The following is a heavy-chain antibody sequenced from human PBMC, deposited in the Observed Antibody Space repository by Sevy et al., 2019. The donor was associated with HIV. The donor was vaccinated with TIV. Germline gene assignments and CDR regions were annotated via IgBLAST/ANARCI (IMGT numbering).Heavy chain of an antibody. D-gene: IGHD6-13*01. CDR3: ARLPVAAAGLYYFDF. CDR2: IYPGDSET. Sequence: GESLKISCKGSGYSFANNWIGWVRQMPGKGLEWMGIIYPGDSETTYSPSFQGRVTISVAKSITTAYLQWSSLQASDTAMYYCARLPVAAAGLYYFDFWGQGTLVTVSS. V-gene: IGHV5-51*01. J-gene: IGHJ4*02. CDR1: GYSFANNW.